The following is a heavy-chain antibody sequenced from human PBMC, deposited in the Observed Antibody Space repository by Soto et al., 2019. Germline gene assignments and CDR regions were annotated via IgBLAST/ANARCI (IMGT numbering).Heavy chain of an antibody. CDR3: ARDDRRGGYYYYALDV. J-gene: IGHJ6*02. CDR1: GFIVNTNY. Sequence: GGSLRLSCAASGFIVNTNYMSWVRQAPGKGLEWVSVIYSDDSTYYADSVKGRFTISRDNSKNTLYLQMNSLRAEDTAVYYCARDDRRGGYYYYALDVWGQGTTVTVSS. V-gene: IGHV3-66*01. CDR2: IYSDDST. D-gene: IGHD3-22*01.